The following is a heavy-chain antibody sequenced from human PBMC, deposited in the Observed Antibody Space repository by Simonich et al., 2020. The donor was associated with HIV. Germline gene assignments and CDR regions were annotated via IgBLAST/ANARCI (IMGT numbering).Heavy chain of an antibody. CDR3: ARGFYQRLYYFDY. CDR1: GGSFSGYY. Sequence: QVQLQQWGAGLLKPSETLSLTCAVYGGSFSGYYWSWIRQPPGKGLEWIGEINQRGNTNDNPSLKSRVTISVDTSKNQFSLKLSSVTAADTAVYYCARGFYQRLYYFDYWGQGTLVTVSS. J-gene: IGHJ4*02. D-gene: IGHD2-2*01. V-gene: IGHV4-34*01. CDR2: INQRGNT.